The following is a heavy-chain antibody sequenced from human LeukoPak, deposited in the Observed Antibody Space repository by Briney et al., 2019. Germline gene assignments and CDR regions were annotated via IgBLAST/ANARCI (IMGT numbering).Heavy chain of an antibody. Sequence: TGGSLRLSCAASVFTFNSHSMNSVRQAPGKGLQWVSSISSSSSYIYYADSVKGRFTISRDNAKKSLYLQMNSLRAEDTAVHYCARDRSRFGDHPNWGQGTLVTVSS. CDR2: ISSSSSYI. D-gene: IGHD3-10*01. CDR1: VFTFNSHS. V-gene: IGHV3-21*01. J-gene: IGHJ4*02. CDR3: ARDRSRFGDHPN.